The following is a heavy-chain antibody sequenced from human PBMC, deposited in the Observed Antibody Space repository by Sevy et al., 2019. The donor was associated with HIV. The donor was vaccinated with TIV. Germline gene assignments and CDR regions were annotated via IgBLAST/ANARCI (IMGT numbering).Heavy chain of an antibody. Sequence: ASVKVSCKASGYTFTGYYMHWVRQAPGQGLEWMGWINPNSGGTNYAQKFQGRVTMTRDTSISTAYMELSRLRSDDTAVYYSARILLAAAKYGMDVWGQGTTVTVSS. J-gene: IGHJ6*02. CDR2: INPNSGGT. CDR3: ARILLAAAKYGMDV. CDR1: GYTFTGYY. D-gene: IGHD6-13*01. V-gene: IGHV1-2*02.